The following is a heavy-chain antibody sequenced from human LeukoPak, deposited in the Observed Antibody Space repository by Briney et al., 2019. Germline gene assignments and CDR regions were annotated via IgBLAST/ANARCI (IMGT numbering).Heavy chain of an antibody. Sequence: GASVKVSCKASGGTFSSYAISWVRQAPGQGLEWMGRIIPILGIANYAQKFQGRVTITADKSTSTVYMELSSLRSEDTAVYYCARDQAVPPLDYYYYYGMDVWGQGTTVTVSS. CDR2: IIPILGIA. CDR1: GGTFSSYA. J-gene: IGHJ6*02. CDR3: ARDQAVPPLDYYYYYGMDV. D-gene: IGHD2-2*01. V-gene: IGHV1-69*04.